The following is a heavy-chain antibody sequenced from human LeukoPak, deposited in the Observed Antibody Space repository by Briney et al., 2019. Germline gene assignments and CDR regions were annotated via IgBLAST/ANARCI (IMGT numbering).Heavy chain of an antibody. V-gene: IGHV1-2*02. CDR2: INPNSGDT. J-gene: IGHJ3*02. CDR1: GYTFTVDY. D-gene: IGHD3-22*01. CDR3: ARTLVVITDAFDI. Sequence: AAVKVSSTTSGYTFTVDYIHWVRQGPGQGREWMGWINPNSGDTNYTQKFQGRVRITGDTSTSTAHMELNRLTSDETAVYSCARTLVVITDAFDIWGQGTMVTVSS.